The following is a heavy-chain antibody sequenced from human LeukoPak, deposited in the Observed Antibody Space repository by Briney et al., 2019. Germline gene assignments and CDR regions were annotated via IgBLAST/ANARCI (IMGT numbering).Heavy chain of an antibody. D-gene: IGHD6-19*01. V-gene: IGHV1-18*01. CDR2: ISTYNGNT. Sequence: GASVKVSCKASGYTFTNYGINWVLQAPGQGLEWMGWISTYNGNTNYAQDLQGRVTMTTDTSTSTAYMELRTLTSDDTAVYYCARMMSIPVAGHRPLFDYWGQGTLVTVSS. CDR3: ARMMSIPVAGHRPLFDY. CDR1: GYTFTNYG. J-gene: IGHJ4*02.